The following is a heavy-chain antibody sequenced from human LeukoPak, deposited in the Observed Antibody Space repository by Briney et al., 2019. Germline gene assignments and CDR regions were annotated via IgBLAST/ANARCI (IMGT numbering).Heavy chain of an antibody. CDR3: ATDEWNRGSFDY. CDR1: GYTLTELS. J-gene: IGHJ4*02. V-gene: IGHV1-24*01. CDR2: FDPEDGGT. D-gene: IGHD3-10*01. Sequence: ASVKVSCKVSGYTLTELSMHWVRQAPGKGLEWMGGFDPEDGGTIYAQKFQGRVTMTEDTSTDTAYMELSSLRSEDTAVYYCATDEWNRGSFDYWGQGTLVTVSS.